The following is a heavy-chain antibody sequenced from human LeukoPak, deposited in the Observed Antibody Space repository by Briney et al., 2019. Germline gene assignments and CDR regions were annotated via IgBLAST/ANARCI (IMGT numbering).Heavy chain of an antibody. Sequence: GGSLRLSCAASGFTFSSYGMHWVRQAPGKGLERVAVISYDGSNKYYADSVKGRFTISRDNSKNTLYLQMNSLRAEDTAVYYCARDYYDSSGYQSGFDYWGQGTLVTVSS. CDR1: GFTFSSYG. V-gene: IGHV3-30*03. CDR2: ISYDGSNK. D-gene: IGHD3-22*01. J-gene: IGHJ4*02. CDR3: ARDYYDSSGYQSGFDY.